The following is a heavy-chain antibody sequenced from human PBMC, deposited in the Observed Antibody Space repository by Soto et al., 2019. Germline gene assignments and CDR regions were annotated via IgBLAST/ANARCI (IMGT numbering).Heavy chain of an antibody. Sequence: GASVKVSCKASGYTFTGYYMHWVRQAPGQGLEWMGWINPNSGGTNYAQKFQGWVTMTRDTSISTAYMELSRLRSDDTAVYYCARGPYSSSQNWFDPWGQGTLVTVSS. CDR2: INPNSGGT. D-gene: IGHD6-13*01. CDR3: ARGPYSSSQNWFDP. CDR1: GYTFTGYY. V-gene: IGHV1-2*04. J-gene: IGHJ5*02.